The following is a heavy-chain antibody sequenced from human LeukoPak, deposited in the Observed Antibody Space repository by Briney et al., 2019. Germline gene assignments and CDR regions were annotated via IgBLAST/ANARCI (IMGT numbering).Heavy chain of an antibody. J-gene: IGHJ4*02. V-gene: IGHV1-18*01. Sequence: ASVKVSCKASGYTFTSYGISWVRQAPGQGLEWMGWISAYNGNTNYAQKLQGRVTMTTDTSTSTAYMELRSLRSDDTAVYYCARDHVPYYDFWSGYSSYYFDYWGQGTLVTVSS. CDR2: ISAYNGNT. D-gene: IGHD3-3*01. CDR1: GYTFTSYG. CDR3: ARDHVPYYDFWSGYSSYYFDY.